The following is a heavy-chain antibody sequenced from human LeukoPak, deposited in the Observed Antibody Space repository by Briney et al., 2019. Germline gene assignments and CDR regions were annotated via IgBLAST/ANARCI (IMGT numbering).Heavy chain of an antibody. CDR1: GYSFTSYW. Sequence: GESLKISCKGSGYSFTSYWIGWVRQMPGKGLEWMGIIYPGDSDTRYSPSFQGQVTISANKSISTAYLQWSSLKASDTAMYYCARIRFTATVAFDPWGQGTLVTVSS. CDR3: ARIRFTATVAFDP. J-gene: IGHJ5*02. V-gene: IGHV5-51*01. D-gene: IGHD3-3*01. CDR2: IYPGDSDT.